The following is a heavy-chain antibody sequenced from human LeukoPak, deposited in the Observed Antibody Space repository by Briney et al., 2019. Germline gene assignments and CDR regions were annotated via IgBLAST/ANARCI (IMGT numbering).Heavy chain of an antibody. CDR2: INPSGGNT. CDR1: GYTFTSYY. J-gene: IGHJ5*02. Sequence: ASVEVSCKASGYTFTSYYMHWVRQAPGQGLEWMGIINPSGGNTSYAQKFQGRVTMTRDTSTSTVYMELSSLRSEDTAVYYCSRGPTIRGRWFDPWGQGTLVTVSS. D-gene: IGHD5-24*01. V-gene: IGHV1-46*03. CDR3: SRGPTIRGRWFDP.